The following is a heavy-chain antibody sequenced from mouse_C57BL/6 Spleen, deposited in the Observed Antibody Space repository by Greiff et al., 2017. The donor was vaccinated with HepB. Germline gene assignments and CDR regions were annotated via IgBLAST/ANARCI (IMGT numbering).Heavy chain of an antibody. J-gene: IGHJ4*01. Sequence: VQLKQPGAELVRPGTSVKLSCKASGYTFTSYWMHWVKQRPGQGLEWIGVIDPSDSYTNYNQKFKGKATLTVDTSSSTAYMQLSSLTSEDSAVYYCARQLRLYAMDYWGQGTSVTVSS. V-gene: IGHV1-59*01. D-gene: IGHD3-2*02. CDR3: ARQLRLYAMDY. CDR1: GYTFTSYW. CDR2: IDPSDSYT.